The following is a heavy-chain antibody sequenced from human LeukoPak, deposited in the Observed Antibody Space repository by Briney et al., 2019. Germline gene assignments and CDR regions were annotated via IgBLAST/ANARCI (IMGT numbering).Heavy chain of an antibody. CDR2: TYYRSKWYN. Sequence: SQNLSLTCVISGDSVASNSTACNWIRQSPSRGLEWLGRTYYRSKWYNDYALSMKSRITINPDTSKNQFSLQLNSVTPEDTAVYYCARGGQGDGYSADEAFDFWGQGTMVTVS. CDR3: ARGGQGDGYSADEAFDF. J-gene: IGHJ3*01. D-gene: IGHD5-24*01. V-gene: IGHV6-1*01. CDR1: GDSVASNSTA.